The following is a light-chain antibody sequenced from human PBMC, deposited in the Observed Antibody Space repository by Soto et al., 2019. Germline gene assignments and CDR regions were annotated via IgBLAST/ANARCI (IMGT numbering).Light chain of an antibody. V-gene: IGKV3-20*01. Sequence: EIVLTQSPGTLSLSPGEGATLSCRASHSLSNNFLAWYQQQPGQTPRLLLYGASTRAPGIPDRFSGTGSGADFTLPISRLEPEDFAVFYCLQYDDSSPTFGQGTKVEIK. CDR3: LQYDDSSPT. J-gene: IGKJ1*01. CDR1: HSLSNNF. CDR2: GAS.